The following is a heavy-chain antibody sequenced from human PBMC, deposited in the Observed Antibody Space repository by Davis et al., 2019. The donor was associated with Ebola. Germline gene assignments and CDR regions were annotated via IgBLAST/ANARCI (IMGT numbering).Heavy chain of an antibody. Sequence: GESLKISCAASGFTFRSHWMSWVRQAPGKGLVWVSRINSDGSFTSYADSVKGRFTISRDNAKNTLYLQMNSLRAEDTALYYCVRTTYGAPEYWGQGTLVTVSS. CDR2: INSDGSFT. CDR1: GFTFRSHW. J-gene: IGHJ4*02. CDR3: VRTTYGAPEY. V-gene: IGHV3-74*01. D-gene: IGHD4-17*01.